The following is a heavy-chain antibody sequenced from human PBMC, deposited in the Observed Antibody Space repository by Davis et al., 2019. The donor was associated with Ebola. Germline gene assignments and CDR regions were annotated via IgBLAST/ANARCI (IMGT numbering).Heavy chain of an antibody. D-gene: IGHD6-6*01. V-gene: IGHV4-34*01. J-gene: IGHJ4*02. CDR1: GGSFSGYY. Sequence: MPGGSLRLSCAVYGGSFSGYYWGWIRQPLGKGLEWIGSIYYSGSTYYNPSLKSRVTISADTSKNQVSLRLSSVTAADTAVYYCAKVREGYSSSSDYWGQGTLVTVSS. CDR3: AKVREGYSSSSDY. CDR2: IYYSGST.